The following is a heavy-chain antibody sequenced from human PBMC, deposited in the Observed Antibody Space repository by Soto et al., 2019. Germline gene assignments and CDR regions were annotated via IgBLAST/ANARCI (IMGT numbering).Heavy chain of an antibody. J-gene: IGHJ5*02. D-gene: IGHD3-22*01. CDR3: AEGSSGYYYNWFDP. V-gene: IGHV4-59*01. Sequence: SETLSLTCTVSGGSISSYYWSWIRQPPGKGLEWIGYIYYSGSTNYNPSLKSRVTISVDTSKNQFSLKLSSVTAADTAVYYCAEGSSGYYYNWFDPWGQGTLVTVSS. CDR1: GGSISSYY. CDR2: IYYSGST.